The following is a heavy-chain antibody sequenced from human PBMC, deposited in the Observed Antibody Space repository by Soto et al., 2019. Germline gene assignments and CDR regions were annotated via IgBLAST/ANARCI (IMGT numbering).Heavy chain of an antibody. J-gene: IGHJ4*02. Sequence: PGGSLRLSCAVSGFTFTNYGFNWVRQAPGKGLEWVSSVSKSDYTYYSDSVKGRFTISRDNAKNSVSLQMNNLRAEDTAVYYCTRGDSIIIPAVADFWGQGTLVTVSS. CDR1: GFTFTNYG. D-gene: IGHD6-19*01. CDR2: VSKSDYT. CDR3: TRGDSIIIPAVADF. V-gene: IGHV3-21*01.